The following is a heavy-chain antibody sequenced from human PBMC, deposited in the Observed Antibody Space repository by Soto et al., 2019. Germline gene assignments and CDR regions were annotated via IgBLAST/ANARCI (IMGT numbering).Heavy chain of an antibody. V-gene: IGHV3-23*01. CDR1: GCTFSSYA. CDR3: AKDYCTNCVCYIVRGPAFDY. CDR2: ISGSGGST. D-gene: IGHD2-8*01. J-gene: IGHJ4*02. Sequence: EVQLLESGGGLVQPGGSLRLSCAASGCTFSSYAMSWVRQSPGKGLEWVSAISGSGGSTYYADSVKGRFTISRDNSQNTLYLQMNSLGAEDTAVYYCAKDYCTNCVCYIVRGPAFDYWGQGTLVTVSS.